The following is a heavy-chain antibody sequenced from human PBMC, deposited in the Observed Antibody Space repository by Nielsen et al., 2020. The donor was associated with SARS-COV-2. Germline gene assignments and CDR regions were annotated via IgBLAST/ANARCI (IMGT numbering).Heavy chain of an antibody. J-gene: IGHJ6*02. CDR1: GFSLSSYW. D-gene: IGHD3/OR15-3a*01. CDR2: IKEGGSKK. V-gene: IGHV3-7*01. CDR3: ARDPQIWTVSFSANIETYTYFGLDV. Sequence: GGSLRLSCAASGFSLSSYWMTWVRQAPGKGLEWVANIKEGGSKKTYVDSVKGRFTIARDNAKSSLYLQMDSLRAEDTALYYCARDPQIWTVSFSANIETYTYFGLDVWGQGTTVTVSS.